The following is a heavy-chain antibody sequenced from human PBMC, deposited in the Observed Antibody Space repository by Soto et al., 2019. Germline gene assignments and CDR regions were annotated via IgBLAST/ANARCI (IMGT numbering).Heavy chain of an antibody. CDR1: GFTFSSYA. CDR3: AKDLGVLLWFGESPSGYYYGMDV. J-gene: IGHJ6*02. V-gene: IGHV3-21*04. Sequence: GGSLRLSCAASGFTFSSYAMSWVRQAPGKGLEWVSSISSSSSYIYYADSVKGRFTISRDNAKNSLYLQMNSLRAEDTAVYYCAKDLGVLLWFGESPSGYYYGMDVWGQGTTVTVSS. CDR2: ISSSSSYI. D-gene: IGHD3-10*01.